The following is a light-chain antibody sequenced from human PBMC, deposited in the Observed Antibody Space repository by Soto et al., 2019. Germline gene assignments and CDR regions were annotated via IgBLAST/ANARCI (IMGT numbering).Light chain of an antibody. J-gene: IGLJ3*02. Sequence: QSVLTQPPSVSAAPGQRVSISCSGSDSNIGNNYISWYRQVPGTAPKVVIYDNNKRPSWIPDRFSASKSGTSSPLAITGLRTGDEAFYYCGTWDSSLTSWVFGGGTKLTVL. CDR3: GTWDSSLTSWV. CDR2: DNN. CDR1: DSNIGNNY. V-gene: IGLV1-51*01.